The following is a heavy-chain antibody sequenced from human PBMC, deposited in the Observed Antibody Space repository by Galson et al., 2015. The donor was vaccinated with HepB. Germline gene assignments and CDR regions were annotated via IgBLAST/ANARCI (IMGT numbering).Heavy chain of an antibody. CDR1: GFTFSGPA. V-gene: IGHV3-73*01. Sequence: SLRLSCAASGFTFSGPAMHWVRQASGKGLEWVGRIRSKANSYATAYAASVKGRFTISRDNSKNTVFLQMNSLRTEDTAVYYCARDFGNSYGRGIFDYWGQGTLVTVSS. CDR2: IRSKANSYAT. CDR3: ARDFGNSYGRGIFDY. J-gene: IGHJ4*02. D-gene: IGHD5-18*01.